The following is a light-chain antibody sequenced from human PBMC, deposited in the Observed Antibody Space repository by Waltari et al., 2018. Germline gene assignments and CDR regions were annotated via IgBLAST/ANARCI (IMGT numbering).Light chain of an antibody. CDR2: KAS. Sequence: IQMTQSPSTLSASVGDRVTITCRASQSVSIFFSWYQQKPGRAPKPLLSKASTLQSGVPSRFSGSGSGTEITLTISNLQPDDFATYYCQQYNTYPVTFGGGTKVEIK. CDR1: QSVSIF. J-gene: IGKJ4*01. V-gene: IGKV1-5*03. CDR3: QQYNTYPVT.